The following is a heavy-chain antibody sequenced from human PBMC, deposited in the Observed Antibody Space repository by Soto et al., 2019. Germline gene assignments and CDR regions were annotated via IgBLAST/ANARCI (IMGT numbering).Heavy chain of an antibody. V-gene: IGHV4-39*01. CDR2: IYYSGNT. D-gene: IGHD2-8*02. CDR1: SASLSSSTYY. CDR3: ASWSLFYY. Sequence: PSETLSLTCSVSSASLSSSTYYWSWIRQPPGRGPEWIGSIYYSGNTYYKPSLKSRVSISIDTSRNQFSLKLTSVTAADTGVYYCASWSLFYYWGPGILVPGSS. J-gene: IGHJ4*02.